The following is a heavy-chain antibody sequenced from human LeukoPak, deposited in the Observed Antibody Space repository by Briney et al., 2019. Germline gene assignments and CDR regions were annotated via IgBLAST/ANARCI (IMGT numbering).Heavy chain of an antibody. Sequence: SETLSLTCTVSGGSISSYYWSWIRQLPGKGLEWIGYIYYSGSTNYNPSLKSRVTISVDTSKNQFSLKLSSVTAADTAVYYCARTGLTTDYWGQGTLVTVSS. CDR3: ARTGLTTDY. J-gene: IGHJ4*02. CDR2: IYYSGST. V-gene: IGHV4-59*01. CDR1: GGSISSYY. D-gene: IGHD1-14*01.